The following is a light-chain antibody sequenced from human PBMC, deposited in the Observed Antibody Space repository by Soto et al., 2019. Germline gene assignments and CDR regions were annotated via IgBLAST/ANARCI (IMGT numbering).Light chain of an antibody. CDR3: QVWDNSDDHVV. Sequence: SYELTQPPSVSVAPGKTAKITCGGNNIESKSVHWYQQKPGQAPVLVIYDDSDRPSGIPERFSGSNSGNTATLTISRVDAGDEADYYCQVWDNSDDHVVFGGGTKLTVL. J-gene: IGLJ2*01. CDR1: NIESKS. V-gene: IGLV3-21*04. CDR2: DDS.